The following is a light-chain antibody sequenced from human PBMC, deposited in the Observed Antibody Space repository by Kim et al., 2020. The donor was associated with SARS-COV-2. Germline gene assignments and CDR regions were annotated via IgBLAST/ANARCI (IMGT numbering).Light chain of an antibody. Sequence: SRALGQTARITCGGNNSGSKNVHWYQQKPGQAPVLVIYRDSNRPSGIPERFSGSNSGNTATLTISRAQAGDEADYYCQVWDSSTVVFGGGTQLTVL. CDR2: RDS. V-gene: IGLV3-9*01. CDR3: QVWDSSTVV. J-gene: IGLJ2*01. CDR1: NSGSKN.